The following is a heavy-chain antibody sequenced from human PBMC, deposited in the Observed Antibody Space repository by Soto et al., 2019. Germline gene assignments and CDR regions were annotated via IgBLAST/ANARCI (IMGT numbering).Heavy chain of an antibody. D-gene: IGHD3-22*01. V-gene: IGHV3-11*01. CDR3: AKTSSENYYDPVFS. CDR2: ISSSGNTI. J-gene: IGHJ4*02. Sequence: QVQLVESGGGLVKTSGSLRIACAASGFTFSDYYMSWVRQAPGKGLEWVSYISSSGNTIYYADSVKGRFTISRDNAKNSVCLPMNSLRAEDTALYFRAKTSSENYYDPVFSWGQGTLVTVSS. CDR1: GFTFSDYY.